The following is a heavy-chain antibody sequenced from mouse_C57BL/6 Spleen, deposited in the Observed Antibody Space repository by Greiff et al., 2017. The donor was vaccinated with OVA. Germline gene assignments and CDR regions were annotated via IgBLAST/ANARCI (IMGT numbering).Heavy chain of an antibody. CDR1: GYTFTSYW. CDR3: ARENFDY. J-gene: IGHJ2*01. CDR2: IDPSDSYT. V-gene: IGHV1-69*01. Sequence: QVHVKQPGAELVMPGASVKLSCKASGYTFTSYWMHWVKQRPGQGLEWIGEIDPSDSYTNYNQKFKGKSTLTVDKSSSTAYMQLSSLTSEDSAVYYCARENFDYWGQGTTLTVSS.